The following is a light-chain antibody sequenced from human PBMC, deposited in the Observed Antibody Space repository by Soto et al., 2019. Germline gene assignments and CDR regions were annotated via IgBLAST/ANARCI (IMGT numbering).Light chain of an antibody. Sequence: DIQMTQSPSSLSASVGDRVTITCQASQDITNYLNWYQQKPGEAPKLLIYDASNLETGVPSRFGGSGSGADFTLTISSLQPEDVATYYGQQSDGLLYTFGQGTKLEVK. CDR3: QQSDGLLYT. V-gene: IGKV1-33*01. CDR1: QDITNY. CDR2: DAS. J-gene: IGKJ2*01.